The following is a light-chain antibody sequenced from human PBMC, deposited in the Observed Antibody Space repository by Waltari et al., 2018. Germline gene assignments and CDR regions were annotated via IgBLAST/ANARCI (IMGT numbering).Light chain of an antibody. Sequence: EIVLTQSPGTLSLSPGERATLSCRASQTVSHTYLAWYQQKPGQAPPLLIYGATSRATGIPDRFSGSGSGTDFSLTISSLEPEDFAVYYCQQYDISPLTFGGGTKVEIK. CDR1: QTVSHTY. CDR2: GAT. CDR3: QQYDISPLT. J-gene: IGKJ4*01. V-gene: IGKV3-20*01.